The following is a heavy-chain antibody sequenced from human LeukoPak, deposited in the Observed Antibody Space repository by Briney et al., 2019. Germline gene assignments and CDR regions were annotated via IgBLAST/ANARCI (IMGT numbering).Heavy chain of an antibody. CDR3: ARTTVTYSYYYYYYMDV. J-gene: IGHJ6*03. CDR1: GYSISSGYF. V-gene: IGHV4-38-2*02. CDR2: IYNSGST. Sequence: SETLSLTCTVSGYSISSGYFWGWIRQPPGKGLERIGTIYNSGSTYYNASLESRVTISVDTSKNQFSLKLSSVTAADTAVYYCARTTVTYSYYYYYYMDVWGKGTTVTISS. D-gene: IGHD4-17*01.